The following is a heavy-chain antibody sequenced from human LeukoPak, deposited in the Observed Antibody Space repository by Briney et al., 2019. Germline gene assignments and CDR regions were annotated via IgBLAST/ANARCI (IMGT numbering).Heavy chain of an antibody. J-gene: IGHJ6*02. Sequence: GGSLRLSCAASGFTFSSYAMSWVRQAPGKGLEWVSAISGSGGSTYYPDSVKGRFTISRDNSKNTLYLQMNSLRAEDTAVYYCAKDRRGNSGMDVWGQGTTVTVSS. CDR1: GFTFSSYA. CDR2: ISGSGGST. D-gene: IGHD3-10*01. CDR3: AKDRRGNSGMDV. V-gene: IGHV3-23*01.